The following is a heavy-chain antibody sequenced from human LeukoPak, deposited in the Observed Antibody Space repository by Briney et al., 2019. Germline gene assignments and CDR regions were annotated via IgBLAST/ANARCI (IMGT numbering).Heavy chain of an antibody. J-gene: IGHJ4*02. D-gene: IGHD3-22*01. CDR2: IYTSGST. CDR1: GGSISSGSYY. CDR3: ARAHPQLVEYYYDSSGYYGYYFDY. Sequence: SQTLSLTCTVSGGSISSGSYYWSWIRQPAGKGLEWIGRIYTSGSTNYNPSLKSRVTISVDTSKNQFSLKLSSVPAADTAVYYCARAHPQLVEYYYDSSGYYGYYFDYWGQGTLVTVSS. V-gene: IGHV4-61*02.